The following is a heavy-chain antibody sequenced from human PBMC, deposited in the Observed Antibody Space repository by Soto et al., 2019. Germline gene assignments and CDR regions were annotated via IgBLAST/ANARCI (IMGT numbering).Heavy chain of an antibody. CDR3: AKDRSRYGYCTYGVCYIFPMVV. CDR1: GFTFDDYA. D-gene: IGHD2-8*01. V-gene: IGHV3-9*01. Sequence: HPGGSLRLSCAASGFTFDDYAMHWVRQAPGKGLEWVAGISWDSVSIGYADSVQGRFTISRDNAKNSLYLEMNSLRYEDTAIYYCAKDRSRYGYCTYGVCYIFPMVVLRQETSLTVFS. J-gene: IGHJ6*02. CDR2: ISWDSVSI.